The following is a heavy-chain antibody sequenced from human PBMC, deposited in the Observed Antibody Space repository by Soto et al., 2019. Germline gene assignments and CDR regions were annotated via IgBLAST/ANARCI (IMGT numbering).Heavy chain of an antibody. D-gene: IGHD1-20*01. Sequence: SGPTLVNPTETLTVTCTFSGFSLTSPGMCVSWIRQSPGKALEWLALIERDDDDKYYSTSLKTRLTISKDTRKNQVVLTMANMDPADTATYYCARSIRGPRRFNGMDVWGQETTVTVSS. CDR3: ARSIRGPRRFNGMDV. CDR2: IERDDDDK. CDR1: GFSLTSPGMC. J-gene: IGHJ6*02. V-gene: IGHV2-70*13.